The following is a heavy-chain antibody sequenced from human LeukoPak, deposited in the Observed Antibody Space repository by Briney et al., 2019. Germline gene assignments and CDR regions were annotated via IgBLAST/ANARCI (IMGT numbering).Heavy chain of an antibody. CDR2: INPNSGDT. J-gene: IGHJ4*02. CDR3: ARDYCSSTSCLFDY. V-gene: IGHV1-2*06. CDR1: GYTFTGYH. D-gene: IGHD2-2*01. Sequence: ASVKVSCKASGYTFTGYHMHWVRQAPGQGLEWMGRINPNSGDTNYAQKFQGRVAMTRDTSISTAFMELTRLRSDDTAVYHCARDYCSSTSCLFDYWGQGTLVTVSS.